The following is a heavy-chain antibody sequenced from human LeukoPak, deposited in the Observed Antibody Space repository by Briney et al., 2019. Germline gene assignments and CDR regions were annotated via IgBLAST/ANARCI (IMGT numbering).Heavy chain of an antibody. CDR1: GFTFTSYY. J-gene: IGHJ4*02. D-gene: IGHD5-18*01. V-gene: IGHV1-46*01. CDR2: INPSGGST. Sequence: GGSLRLSCAASGFTFTSYYMHWVRQAPGQGLEWMGIINPSGGSTSYAQKFQGRVTMTRDTSTSTVYMELSSLRSEDTAVYYCARDRREDTAMDDYWGQGTLVTVSS. CDR3: ARDRREDTAMDDY.